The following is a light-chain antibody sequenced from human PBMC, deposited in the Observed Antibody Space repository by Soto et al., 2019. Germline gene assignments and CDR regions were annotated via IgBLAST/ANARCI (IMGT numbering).Light chain of an antibody. Sequence: DTQMTQSPSTLSASVGDRVTITCRASQSISSWLAWYQQKPGKAPKLLIYKASSLESGVPSRFSGSGSGTEFTLTISSLQPDDFATYYCQQYNSPFTFGPGTKVDIK. J-gene: IGKJ3*01. CDR2: KAS. CDR1: QSISSW. CDR3: QQYNSPFT. V-gene: IGKV1-5*03.